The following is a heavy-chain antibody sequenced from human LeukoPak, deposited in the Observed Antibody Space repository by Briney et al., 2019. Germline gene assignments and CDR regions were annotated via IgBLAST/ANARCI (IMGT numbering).Heavy chain of an antibody. V-gene: IGHV3-33*01. D-gene: IGHD3-22*01. Sequence: ERSLRLSCAASGFIFSSHGMHWVRQAPGKGLDGVAAIRYDGTFTSHADSVKDRFTISRDNSKNTLYLQMNSLRAEDSAMYYCARYSGDDVSGFWDYWGQGTLVTVSS. CDR3: ARYSGDDVSGFWDY. CDR1: GFIFSSHG. CDR2: IRYDGTFT. J-gene: IGHJ4*02.